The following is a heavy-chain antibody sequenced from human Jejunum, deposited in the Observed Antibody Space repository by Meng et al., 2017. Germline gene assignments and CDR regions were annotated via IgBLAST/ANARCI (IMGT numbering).Heavy chain of an antibody. CDR1: GDSITTNTY. V-gene: IGHV4-4*02. CDR3: AKHGGYYQHY. D-gene: IGHD3-22*01. J-gene: IGHJ4*02. CDR2: IDHRGSP. Sequence: LPESGPGLVKPSGTLSLTCTVSGDSITTNTYWSWVRQSPEKGLEWIGQIDHRGSPYYNPSLKSRVTMSVDKSKSQVSLQLTSVTAADTAVYYCAKHGGYYQHYWGQGTLVTVSS.